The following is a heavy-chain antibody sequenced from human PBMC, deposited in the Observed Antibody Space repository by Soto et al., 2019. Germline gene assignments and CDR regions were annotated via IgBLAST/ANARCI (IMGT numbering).Heavy chain of an antibody. Sequence: QITLNESGPTQVKPRQTLTLTCIFSGFSLTTSGGGVGWIRQSPGKAPEWLALIYWDDDKRYSTSLKSRLTITKDTSKNQVVLTMADLDPGDRATYYCAHSVVRTVFGVVTTTEIYFDFGGQGTPVAVSS. CDR1: GFSLTTSGGG. D-gene: IGHD3-3*01. CDR2: IYWDDDK. CDR3: AHSVVRTVFGVVTTTEIYFDF. V-gene: IGHV2-5*02. J-gene: IGHJ4*02.